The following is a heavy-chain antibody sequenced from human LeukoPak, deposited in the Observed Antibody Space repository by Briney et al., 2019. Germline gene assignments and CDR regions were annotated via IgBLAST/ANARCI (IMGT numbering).Heavy chain of an antibody. CDR3: ARTRDFWSAYFDY. CDR1: GVSITSDTYY. Sequence: SGTLSLTCAVSGVSITSDTYYWSWIRQPPGKGLEWIGYILHSGSTYQNPSLKSRVTISVDASKNQFSLKLSSVTAADTAVYFCARTRDFWSAYFDYWGQGVLVTVSS. V-gene: IGHV4-30-2*01. J-gene: IGHJ4*02. CDR2: ILHSGST. D-gene: IGHD3-3*01.